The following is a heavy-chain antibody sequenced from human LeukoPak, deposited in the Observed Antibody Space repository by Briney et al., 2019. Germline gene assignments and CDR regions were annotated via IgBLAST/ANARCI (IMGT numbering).Heavy chain of an antibody. J-gene: IGHJ4*02. V-gene: IGHV3-30*04. CDR1: GFTFSSYA. CDR3: ATGGLITMVRGVIDY. CDR2: ILYDGSNK. Sequence: GGSLRLSCAASGFTFSSYAMHWVRQAPGKGLEWVAFILYDGSNKYYADSVKGRFTISRDNSKNTLYLQMNSLRAEDTAVYYCATGGLITMVRGVIDYWGQGTLVTVSS. D-gene: IGHD3-10*01.